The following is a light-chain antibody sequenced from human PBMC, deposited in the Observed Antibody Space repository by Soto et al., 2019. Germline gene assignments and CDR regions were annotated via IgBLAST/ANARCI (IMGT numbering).Light chain of an antibody. CDR3: QYCGSSPLT. V-gene: IGKV3-20*01. CDR1: QSVSSNY. CDR2: SAF. Sequence: EIVLTQSPGTLSLSPGERGTPSCRASQSVSSNYLAWYQQKPGQAPRLLIYSAFSRATGIPARFNGSGSGTDVTLTISRLEPEDFAVYYCQYCGSSPLTFGQGTKVEIK. J-gene: IGKJ1*01.